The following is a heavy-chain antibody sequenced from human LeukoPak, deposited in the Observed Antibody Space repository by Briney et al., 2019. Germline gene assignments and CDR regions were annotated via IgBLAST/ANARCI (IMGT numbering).Heavy chain of an antibody. J-gene: IGHJ4*02. D-gene: IGHD2-2*01. CDR2: INPNSGGT. CDR3: ASSPDCSSTSCYVFFDY. CDR1: GYTFTGYY. Sequence: ASVKVSCKASGYTFTGYYMHWVRQAPGQGLEWMGRINPNSGGTNYAQKFQGRGTITTDESTSTAYMELSSLRSEDTAVYYCASSPDCSSTSCYVFFDYWGQGTLVTVSS. V-gene: IGHV1-2*06.